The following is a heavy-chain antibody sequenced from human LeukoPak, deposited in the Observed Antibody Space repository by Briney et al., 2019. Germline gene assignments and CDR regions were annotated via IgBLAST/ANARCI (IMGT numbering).Heavy chain of an antibody. CDR3: AKERGSSWYRETYLVYYYYGMDV. Sequence: GGSLRLSCAASGFTFSSYGMHWVRQAPGKGLEWVAVIWYDGSNKYYADSVKGRFTISRDNSKNTLYLQMNSLRAEDTAVYYCAKERGSSWYRETYLVYYYYGMDVWGQGTTVTVSS. CDR2: IWYDGSNK. D-gene: IGHD6-13*01. CDR1: GFTFSSYG. J-gene: IGHJ6*02. V-gene: IGHV3-30*02.